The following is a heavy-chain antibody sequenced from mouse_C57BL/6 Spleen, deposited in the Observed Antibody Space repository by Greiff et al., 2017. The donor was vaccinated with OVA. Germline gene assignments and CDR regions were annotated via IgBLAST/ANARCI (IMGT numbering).Heavy chain of an antibody. Sequence: EVQGVESGGGLVQSGRSLRLSCATSGFTFSDFYMEWVRQAPGKGLEWIAASRNKANDYTTEYSASVKGRFIVSRDTSQSILYLQMNALRAEDTAIYYCARGFYDGFDYWGQGTTLTVSS. J-gene: IGHJ2*01. V-gene: IGHV7-1*01. CDR1: GFTFSDFY. CDR2: SRNKANDYTT. CDR3: ARGFYDGFDY. D-gene: IGHD2-3*01.